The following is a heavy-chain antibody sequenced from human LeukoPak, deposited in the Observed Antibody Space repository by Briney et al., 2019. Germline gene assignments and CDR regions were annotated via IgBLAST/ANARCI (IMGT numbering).Heavy chain of an antibody. D-gene: IGHD6-13*01. CDR1: GGSISSSSYY. CDR2: IYYSGST. J-gene: IGHJ5*02. V-gene: IGHV4-39*01. Sequence: SETLSLTCTVSGGSISSSSYYWGWIRQPPGKGLEWNGSIYYSGSTYYNPSLKSRVTMSVDTSKNQFSLKLSSVTAADTAVYYCARHTGEQQLPNWFDPWGQGTLVTVSS. CDR3: ARHTGEQQLPNWFDP.